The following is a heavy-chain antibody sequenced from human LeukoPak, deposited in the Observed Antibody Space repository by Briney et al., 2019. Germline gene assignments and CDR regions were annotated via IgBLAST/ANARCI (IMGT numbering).Heavy chain of an antibody. D-gene: IGHD1-7*01. V-gene: IGHV1-2*02. CDR1: GYTFTGCY. J-gene: IGHJ5*02. CDR3: AGVGLELRSINHNWFDP. CDR2: INPNSGGT. Sequence: ASVKVSCKASGYTFTGCYMHWVRQAPGQGLEWMGWINPNSGGTNYAQKFQGRVTMTRDTSISTAYMELSRLRSDDTAVYYCAGVGLELRSINHNWFDPWGQGTLVTVSS.